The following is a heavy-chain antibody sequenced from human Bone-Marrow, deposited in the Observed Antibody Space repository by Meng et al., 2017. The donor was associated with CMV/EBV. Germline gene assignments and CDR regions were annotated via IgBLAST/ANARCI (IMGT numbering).Heavy chain of an antibody. CDR2: ISSSGSTI. CDR3: ARFRFSSGSGSYFSGADYFDY. V-gene: IGHV3-11*01. Sequence: GGSLRLSCAASGFTFDDYGMSWVRQAPGKGLEWVSYISSSGSTIYYADSVKGRFTVSRVNAKNSLYLQMNSLRAEDTAVYHCARFRFSSGSGSYFSGADYFDYWGQGTLVTVSS. D-gene: IGHD3-10*01. CDR1: GFTFDDYG. J-gene: IGHJ4*02.